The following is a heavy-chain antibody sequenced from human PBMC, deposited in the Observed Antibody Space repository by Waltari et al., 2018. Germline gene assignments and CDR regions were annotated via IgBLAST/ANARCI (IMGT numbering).Heavy chain of an antibody. J-gene: IGHJ3*02. Sequence: QLQLQESGPGLVKPSETLSLTCTVSGGSISSSSYYWGWIRQPPGKGLEWIGSIYYSGSTYYNPSLKSRVTISVDMSKNQFSLKLSSVTAADTAVYYCAREELGYCTGGVCFDAFDIWGQGTMVTVSS. CDR1: GGSISSSSYY. CDR2: IYYSGST. D-gene: IGHD2-8*02. V-gene: IGHV4-39*07. CDR3: AREELGYCTGGVCFDAFDI.